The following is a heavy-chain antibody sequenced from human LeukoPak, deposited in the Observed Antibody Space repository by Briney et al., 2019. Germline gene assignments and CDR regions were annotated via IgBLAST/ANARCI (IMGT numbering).Heavy chain of an antibody. D-gene: IGHD1-26*01. J-gene: IGHJ3*02. V-gene: IGHV3-53*01. CDR2: IYSGGST. CDR1: GFTVSSNY. CDR3: ARDLSIVGATDGDAFDM. Sequence: GGSLRLSCAASGFTVSSNYMSWVRQAPGKGLEWVSVIYSGGSTYYADSVKGRFTISRDNSKNTLYLQMNSLRAEDTAVYYCARDLSIVGATDGDAFDMWGQGTMVTVSS.